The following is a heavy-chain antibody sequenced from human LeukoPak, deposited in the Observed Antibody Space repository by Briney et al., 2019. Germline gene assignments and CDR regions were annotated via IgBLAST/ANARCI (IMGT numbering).Heavy chain of an antibody. V-gene: IGHV3-23*01. CDR3: AKDWTPHNRVYDCLDA. CDR1: GFAFGVHA. J-gene: IGHJ5*02. CDR2: IGSGADL. D-gene: IGHD3-16*01. Sequence: PGGSLRLSCVGSGFAFGVHAMSWVRQAPGKGPEWVATIGSGADLFYAESVKGRFTISRDDPRNTVRLQMNSLRAEDTALYYCAKDWTPHNRVYDCLDAWGQGTQVTVSS.